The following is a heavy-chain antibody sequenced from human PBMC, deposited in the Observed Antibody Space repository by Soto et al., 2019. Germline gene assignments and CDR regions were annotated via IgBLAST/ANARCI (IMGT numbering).Heavy chain of an antibody. CDR1: VDTVNFST. J-gene: IGHJ4*02. CDR3: ATSYGSGYRAFDS. V-gene: IGHV1-69*02. CDR2: INPILSMS. Sequence: QVQLVQSGADVPRPGSSVSVSCKASVDTVNFSTINWVRQAPGQGLQWMGRINPILSMSNYAPRFRGRVAMTADKSTSTAYMELSSLRSEDTAMYYCATSYGSGYRAFDSWGQGALVTVFS. D-gene: IGHD3-10*01.